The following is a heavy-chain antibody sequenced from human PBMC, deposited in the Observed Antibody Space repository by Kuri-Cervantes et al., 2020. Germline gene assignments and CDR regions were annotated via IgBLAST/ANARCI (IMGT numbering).Heavy chain of an antibody. CDR3: AKAPSRQLTEDY. V-gene: IGHV3-9*01. CDR1: GFTFNDYD. J-gene: IGHJ4*02. D-gene: IGHD6-13*01. Sequence: GGSLRLSCAAFGFTFNDYDIHWVRQAPGKGLEWVSGVSWNGATINYADSVKGRFTISRDNSKNTLYLQMNSLRAEDTAVYYCAKAPSRQLTEDYWGQGTLVTVSS. CDR2: VSWNGATI.